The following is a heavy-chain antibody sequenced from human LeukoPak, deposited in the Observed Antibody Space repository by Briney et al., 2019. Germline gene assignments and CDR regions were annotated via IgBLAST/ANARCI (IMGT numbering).Heavy chain of an antibody. V-gene: IGHV3-7*01. J-gene: IGHJ4*02. CDR3: ARDDYDFWSGYFDY. D-gene: IGHD3-3*01. CDR1: GFTFSSYA. Sequence: PGRSLRLSCAVSGFTFSSYAMHWVRQAPGKGLEWVANIKQDGSEKYYVDSVKGRFTISRDNAKNSLYLQMNSLRAEDTAVYYCARDDYDFWSGYFDYWGQGTLVTVSS. CDR2: IKQDGSEK.